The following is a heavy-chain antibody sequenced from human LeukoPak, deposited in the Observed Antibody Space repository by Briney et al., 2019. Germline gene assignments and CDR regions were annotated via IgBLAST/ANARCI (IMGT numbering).Heavy chain of an antibody. CDR1: GFTFSNHA. CDR2: ISGGGRTT. V-gene: IGHV3-23*01. D-gene: IGHD2-15*01. CDR3: AKNVVVQRNIDF. J-gene: IGHJ4*02. Sequence: GGSLRLSCAASGFTFSNHAMSWARQATGKGLQWVAVISGGGRTTEYEDFVKGRFTISRDNSKNTLSLQMNSLTVEDTAIYFCAKNVVVQRNIDFWGQGTLVTVSS.